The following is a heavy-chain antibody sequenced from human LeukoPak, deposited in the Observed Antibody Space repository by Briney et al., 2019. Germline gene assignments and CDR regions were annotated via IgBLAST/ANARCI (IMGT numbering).Heavy chain of an antibody. D-gene: IGHD6-13*01. CDR2: TYYSGST. CDR3: ARRYSSSWIDP. CDR1: GGSISSSSYY. J-gene: IGHJ5*02. Sequence: SETLSLTCTVSGGSISSSSYYWGWIRQPPGKGLEWIGSTYYSGSTYYNPSLKSRVTISVDTSKNQFSLKLSSVTAADTAVYYCARRYSSSWIDPWGQGTLVTVSS. V-gene: IGHV4-39*01.